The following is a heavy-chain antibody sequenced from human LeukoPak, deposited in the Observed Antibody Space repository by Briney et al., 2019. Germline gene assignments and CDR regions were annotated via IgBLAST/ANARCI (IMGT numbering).Heavy chain of an antibody. Sequence: GGSLRLSCAAFGFTFNNYEMNWVRQAPGKGLEWVSYITRSGDILYYADSVKGRFTISRDNGKNSLYLQMDSLRAEDTAIYYCARESYGWFDPWGQGTLVTVSS. CDR1: GFTFNNYE. CDR3: ARESYGWFDP. D-gene: IGHD2-21*01. V-gene: IGHV3-48*03. CDR2: ITRSGDIL. J-gene: IGHJ5*02.